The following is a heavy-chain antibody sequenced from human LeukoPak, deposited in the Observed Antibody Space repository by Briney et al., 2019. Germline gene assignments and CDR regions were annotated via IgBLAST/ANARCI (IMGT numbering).Heavy chain of an antibody. CDR3: ARHGEGGSAFDY. CDR2: ISWNSGSI. D-gene: IGHD3-10*01. Sequence: PGGSLRLSCAASGFTFDDYAMHWVRQAPGKGLEWVSGISWNSGSIGYADSVKGRFTISRDNAKNSLYLQMNSLRAEDTAVYYCARHGEGGSAFDYWGQGTLVTVSS. V-gene: IGHV3-9*01. J-gene: IGHJ4*02. CDR1: GFTFDDYA.